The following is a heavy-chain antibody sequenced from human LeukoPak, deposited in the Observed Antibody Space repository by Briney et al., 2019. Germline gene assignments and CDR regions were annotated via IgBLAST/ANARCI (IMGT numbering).Heavy chain of an antibody. D-gene: IGHD3-9*01. V-gene: IGHV4-59*01. CDR2: IYPTGNT. CDR3: ASSNGFDWSPEYYMDV. CDR1: GASLSTYY. J-gene: IGHJ6*03. Sequence: SETLSLTCTVSGASLSTYYWNWVRQPPGKGLEWIAYIYPTGNTKYNPSLERRVSISLDTYKNQFSLKLSSVTAADTAVYYCASSNGFDWSPEYYMDVWGKGTTVIVSS.